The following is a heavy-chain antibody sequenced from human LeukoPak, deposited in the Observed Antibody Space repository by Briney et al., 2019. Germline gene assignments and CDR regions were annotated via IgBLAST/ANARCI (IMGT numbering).Heavy chain of an antibody. V-gene: IGHV3-21*06. CDR1: GFTFSHYT. J-gene: IGHJ4*02. Sequence: GGSLRLSCAASGFTFSHYTMNWIRQAPGKGLEWVASISGGSTYIFYSPSVGGRVYPGSRGGRRFTVSRDDAKNTLFLQMNSLSAEDAAVYYCARVSVVTASGLKYFDYWGQGTPVTVSS. CDR2: ISGGSTYI. D-gene: IGHD2-21*02. CDR3: ARVSVVTASGLKYFDY.